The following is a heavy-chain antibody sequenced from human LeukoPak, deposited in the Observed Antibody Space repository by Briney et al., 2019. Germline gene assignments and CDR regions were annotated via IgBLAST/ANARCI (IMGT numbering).Heavy chain of an antibody. CDR3: ARDRIQLGGSIDY. J-gene: IGHJ4*02. CDR2: IYYSGST. Sequence: KPSETLSLTCTVSGGSISSGGYYWRWIRQHPGKGLEWIEYIYYSGSTYYNPSLKSRVTISVDTSKNQFSLKLSSVTDADTAVYYCARDRIQLGGSIDYWGQGTLVTVSS. D-gene: IGHD5-18*01. V-gene: IGHV4-31*03. CDR1: GGSISSGGYY.